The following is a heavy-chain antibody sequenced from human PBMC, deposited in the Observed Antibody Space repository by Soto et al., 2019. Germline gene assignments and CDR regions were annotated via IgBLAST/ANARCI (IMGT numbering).Heavy chain of an antibody. Sequence: QVQLVQSGAEVKKPWASVKVSCKASGYTFSSYDINWVRQATGQGLEWMCWMNPSSGHAGYAQKFQGRDTSTRHTAISTAYMELSSLKSDDTAVYFCASGRGVKPVRGWGQGTLVTVSS. D-gene: IGHD3-10*01. V-gene: IGHV1-8*01. J-gene: IGHJ4*02. CDR3: ASGRGVKPVRG. CDR2: MNPSSGHA. CDR1: GYTFSSYD.